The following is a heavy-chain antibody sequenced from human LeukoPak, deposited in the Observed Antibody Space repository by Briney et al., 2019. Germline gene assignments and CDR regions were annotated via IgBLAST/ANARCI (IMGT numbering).Heavy chain of an antibody. CDR3: AKDIAYSSSWSFGYYYYGMDV. D-gene: IGHD6-13*01. CDR2: VRGSDAGT. J-gene: IGHJ6*02. Sequence: GGSLRLSCAASGFTVSSNYMTWVPQAPGKGLEWVSAVRGSDAGTSYGDSVKGRFTISRDNSKNSLYLQMNSLRTEDTALYYCAKDIAYSSSWSFGYYYYGMDVWGQGTTVTVSS. V-gene: IGHV3-43*02. CDR1: GFTVSSNY.